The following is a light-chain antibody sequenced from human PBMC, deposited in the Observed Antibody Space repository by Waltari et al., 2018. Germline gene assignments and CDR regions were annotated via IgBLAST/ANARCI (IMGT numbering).Light chain of an antibody. CDR1: QNINKY. Sequence: EIMLTQSPGTLSLSPGERATLSCRASQNINKYLAWYQHKPGQAPRLLIYDASSRATGIPDRFSGSGSGTDFSLTISRLEPEDFAVYYCQKYGSLPATFGQGTKVEI. V-gene: IGKV3-20*01. CDR2: DAS. J-gene: IGKJ1*01. CDR3: QKYGSLPAT.